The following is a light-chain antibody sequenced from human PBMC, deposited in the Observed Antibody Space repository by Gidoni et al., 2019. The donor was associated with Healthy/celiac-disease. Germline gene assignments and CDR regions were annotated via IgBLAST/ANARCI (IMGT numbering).Light chain of an antibody. V-gene: IGKV3-15*01. J-gene: IGKJ1*01. CDR2: GAS. CDR1: QSVSSN. Sequence: EIVMTQSPATLSVSPGERATLSCRASQSVSSNLAWYQQKPGQAPRLLIYGASTRATGIPARLSGSGSGTEFTLTISSLQSEDFAVYYCQQYNNWPPGTFGQXTKVEIK. CDR3: QQYNNWPPGT.